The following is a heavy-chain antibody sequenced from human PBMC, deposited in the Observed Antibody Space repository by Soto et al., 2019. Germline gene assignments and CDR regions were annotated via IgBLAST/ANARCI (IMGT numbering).Heavy chain of an antibody. CDR2: IYPGDSDT. CDR1: GYSFTSYW. J-gene: IGHJ6*02. Sequence: PGDSLKISCKGSGYSFTSYWISWVRQMPGKGLEWMGIIYPGDSDTRYSPSFQGQVTISADKSISTAYLQWSSLKASDTAMYYCARLGCSSTSCYGNYYYYGMDVWGQGTTVNVSS. V-gene: IGHV5-51*01. CDR3: ARLGCSSTSCYGNYYYYGMDV. D-gene: IGHD2-2*01.